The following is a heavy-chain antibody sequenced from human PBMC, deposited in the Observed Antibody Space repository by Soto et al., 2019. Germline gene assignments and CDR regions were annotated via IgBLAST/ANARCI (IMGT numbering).Heavy chain of an antibody. Sequence: QVQLVESGGGVVQPGRSLRLSCAASGFTFSSYAMHGVRQAPGKGLEWVAVISYDGSNKYYADSVKGRFTTSRDNSKNTLYLQMNSLRAEDTAMYYCATVERWGQGTLVTFSS. V-gene: IGHV3-30-3*01. J-gene: IGHJ4*02. D-gene: IGHD1-1*01. CDR3: ATVER. CDR1: GFTFSSYA. CDR2: ISYDGSNK.